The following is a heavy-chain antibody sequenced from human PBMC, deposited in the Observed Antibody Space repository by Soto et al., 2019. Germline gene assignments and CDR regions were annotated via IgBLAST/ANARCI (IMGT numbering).Heavy chain of an antibody. D-gene: IGHD6-19*01. J-gene: IGHJ4*02. V-gene: IGHV3-23*01. CDR3: GKERRGSGWSVCNY. Sequence: VQLLESGGGLVQPGGSLRLSCAASGFTFSDYAMNWVRQAPGKGLEWVSDISGSGDSARYADSVKGRFTISRDNSKNTLYLQVNSLRVDDTAVYYCGKERRGSGWSVCNYWGQGTLVTVSS. CDR2: ISGSGDSA. CDR1: GFTFSDYA.